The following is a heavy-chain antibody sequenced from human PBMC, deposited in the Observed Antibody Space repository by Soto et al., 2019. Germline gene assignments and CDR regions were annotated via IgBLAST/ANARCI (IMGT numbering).Heavy chain of an antibody. Sequence: QVQLVESGGGVVQPGRSLRLSCAASGFIFSSYAMHWVRQAPGKGLEWVAVISSDGSNRYYADSVGGRFTISRDNSENTVYLHMSSLTGDDTAVFYCAKAPWKLARTHYFDFWGQGTLVTVSS. CDR1: GFIFSSYA. V-gene: IGHV3-30-3*01. CDR2: ISSDGSNR. CDR3: AKAPWKLARTHYFDF. J-gene: IGHJ4*02. D-gene: IGHD1-1*01.